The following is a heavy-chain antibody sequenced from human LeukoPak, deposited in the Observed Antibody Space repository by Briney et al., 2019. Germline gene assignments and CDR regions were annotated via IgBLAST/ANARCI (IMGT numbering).Heavy chain of an antibody. J-gene: IGHJ4*02. CDR1: GGSFSGYY. D-gene: IGHD1-26*01. Sequence: MSSETLSLTCAVYGGSFSGYYWSWIRQPPGKGLEWIGEINHSGSTNYNPSLKSRVTISVDTSKNQFSLKLSSVTAADTAVYYCARAVLSPSIVGATTFDYWGQGTLVTVSS. CDR2: INHSGST. V-gene: IGHV4-34*01. CDR3: ARAVLSPSIVGATTFDY.